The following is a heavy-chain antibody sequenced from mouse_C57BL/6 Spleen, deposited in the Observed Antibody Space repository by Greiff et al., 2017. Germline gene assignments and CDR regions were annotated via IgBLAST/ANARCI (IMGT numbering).Heavy chain of an antibody. V-gene: IGHV1-82*01. CDR3: ARGYGRRFLYAMDY. Sequence: VQLVESGPELVKPGASVKISCKASGYAFSSSWMNWVKQRPGKGLEWIGRIYPGDGDTNYNGKFKGKATLTADKSSSTDYMQLSSLTSEDSAVYCSARGYGRRFLYAMDYWGQGTSVTVSS. D-gene: IGHD1-1*01. J-gene: IGHJ4*01. CDR2: IYPGDGDT. CDR1: GYAFSSSW.